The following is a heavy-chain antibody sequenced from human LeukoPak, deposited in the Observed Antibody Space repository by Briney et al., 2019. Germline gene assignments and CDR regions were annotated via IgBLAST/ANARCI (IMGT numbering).Heavy chain of an antibody. Sequence: ASVTVSCKASGYTFTSYDINWVRQAPGQGLEWMGWMNPNSGNTGYAQKFQGRVTMTRNTSISTAYMELSSLRSEDTAVYYCARFGDTAMGDYYYYYGMDVWGQGTTVTVSS. J-gene: IGHJ6*02. CDR2: MNPNSGNT. V-gene: IGHV1-8*01. D-gene: IGHD5-18*01. CDR3: ARFGDTAMGDYYYYYGMDV. CDR1: GYTFTSYD.